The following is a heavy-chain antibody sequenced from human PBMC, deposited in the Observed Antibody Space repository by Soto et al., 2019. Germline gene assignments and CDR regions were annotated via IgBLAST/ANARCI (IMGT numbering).Heavy chain of an antibody. J-gene: IGHJ6*04. CDR3: ARTPQLLAYYYSPSAIDF. CDR1: GATFSSYA. Sequence: ASVKVSCKASGATFSSYAISWVRQAPGQGLEWMGGTIPIFGTANYAQKFQGRVAITADESTSTAYMELSSLRSEDTAVYYCARTPQLLAYYYSPSAIDFWGKAIIGTVSS. V-gene: IGHV1-69*13. CDR2: TIPIFGTA. D-gene: IGHD1-26*01.